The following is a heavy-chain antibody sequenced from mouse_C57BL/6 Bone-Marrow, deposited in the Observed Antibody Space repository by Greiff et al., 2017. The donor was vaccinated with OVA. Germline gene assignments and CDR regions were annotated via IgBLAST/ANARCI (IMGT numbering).Heavy chain of an antibody. V-gene: IGHV1-54*01. D-gene: IGHD1-1*01. CDR2: INPGSGGT. CDR3: ARNSGSPYFDY. CDR1: GYAFTNYL. J-gene: IGHJ2*01. Sequence: QVQLQQSGAELVRPGPSVKVSCKASGYAFTNYLIEWVKQRPGQGLEWIGVINPGSGGTNYNEKFKGKATLTADKSSSTAYMQLSSLTSEDSAVYFGARNSGSPYFDYWGQGTTLTVSS.